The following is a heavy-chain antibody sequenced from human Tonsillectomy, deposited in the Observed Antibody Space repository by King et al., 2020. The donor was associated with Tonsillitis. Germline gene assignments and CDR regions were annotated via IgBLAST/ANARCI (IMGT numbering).Heavy chain of an antibody. CDR2: IKQDGSEK. D-gene: IGHD1-26*01. Sequence: VQLVESGGGLVQPGGSLRLSCAASGFTFSSYWMNWVRQAPGKGLEWVANIKQDGSEKYYVDSLKGRFNISRDNAKNSLYLQMNSLRAEDTAVYYCARDRGLSVYYYYGMDVWGQGTTVTVSS. CDR1: GFTFSSYW. J-gene: IGHJ6*02. V-gene: IGHV3-7*01. CDR3: ARDRGLSVYYYYGMDV.